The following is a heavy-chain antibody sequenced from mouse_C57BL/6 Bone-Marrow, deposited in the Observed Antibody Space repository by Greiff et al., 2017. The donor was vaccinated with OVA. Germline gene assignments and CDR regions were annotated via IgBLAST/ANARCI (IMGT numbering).Heavy chain of an antibody. Sequence: QVQLQQSGAELVRPGASVKLSCKASGYTFTDYYINWVKQRPGQGLEWIARIYPGSGNTYYNEKFKGKATLTAEKSSSTAYMQLSSLTSEDSAVYFCARRKFFDYGGQGTTLTVSS. CDR1: GYTFTDYY. V-gene: IGHV1-76*01. CDR3: ARRKFFDY. J-gene: IGHJ2*01. CDR2: IYPGSGNT.